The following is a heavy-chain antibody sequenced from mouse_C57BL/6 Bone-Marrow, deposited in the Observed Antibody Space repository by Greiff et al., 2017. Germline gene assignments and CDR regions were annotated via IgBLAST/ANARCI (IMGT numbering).Heavy chain of an antibody. CDR3: ARHETYYSNYGAY. V-gene: IGHV5-6*01. CDR2: ISSGGSYT. Sequence: EVKLVESGGDLVKPGGSLKLSCAASGFTFCSYGMSWVRQTPDKRLEWVATISSGGSYTYYPDSVKGRFTISRDNAKNTLYLQMSSLKSEDTAMYYCARHETYYSNYGAYWGQGTLVTVSA. J-gene: IGHJ3*01. CDR1: GFTFCSYG. D-gene: IGHD2-5*01.